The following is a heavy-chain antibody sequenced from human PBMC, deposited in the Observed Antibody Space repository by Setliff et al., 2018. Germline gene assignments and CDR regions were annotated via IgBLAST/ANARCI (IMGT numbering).Heavy chain of an antibody. V-gene: IGHV1-46*01. D-gene: IGHD6-13*01. J-gene: IGHJ4*02. CDR3: GRAGVAAADRKGLLDH. CDR1: GYSFTTYY. Sequence: ASVKVSCKASGYSFTTYYMHWVRQAPGQGLEWMGIINPGGGSASIVEKFQGRVTMTSDTSTSTVYLDLSGLTSEDTAVYYCGRAGVAAADRKGLLDHWGQGTLGTVSS. CDR2: INPGGGSA.